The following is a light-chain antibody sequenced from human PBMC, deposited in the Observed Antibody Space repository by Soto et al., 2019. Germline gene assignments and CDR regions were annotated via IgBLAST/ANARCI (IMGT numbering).Light chain of an antibody. Sequence: EIMMTQSPANVSVFPGERATLSCRASQSIDSDLAWYQQKPGHVPRLLIYGASTRATGVPARFSGSGSGTEFALTIISLQSDDFAVYYCQQYSHWRTCGPGTKGEIK. V-gene: IGKV3-15*01. CDR2: GAS. CDR3: QQYSHWRT. J-gene: IGKJ1*01. CDR1: QSIDSD.